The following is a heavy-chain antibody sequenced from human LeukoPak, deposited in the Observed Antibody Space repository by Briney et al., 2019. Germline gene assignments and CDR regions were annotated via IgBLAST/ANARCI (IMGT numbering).Heavy chain of an antibody. CDR2: INPSGGST. CDR3: ARGVDTAVIPYYYYYMDV. J-gene: IGHJ6*03. D-gene: IGHD5-18*01. CDR1: GYTFTSYY. Sequence: ASVKVSCKASGYTFTSYYMHWVRQAPGQGLEWMGIINPSGGSTSYAQKFQGRVTMTRDMSTSTVYMELSSPRSEDTAVYYCARGVDTAVIPYYYYYMDVWGIGTTVTVSS. V-gene: IGHV1-46*01.